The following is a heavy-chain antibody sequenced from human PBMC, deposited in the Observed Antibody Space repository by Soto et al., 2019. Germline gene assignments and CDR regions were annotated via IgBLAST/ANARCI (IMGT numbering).Heavy chain of an antibody. CDR2: IIPIVGSA. D-gene: IGHD6-13*01. J-gene: IGHJ2*01. CDR1: GGTFNTYG. Sequence: QVQLVQSGAEVKKTGSSVKVSCKASGGTFNTYGISWVRQSPGQGLEWMGEIIPIVGSANYAQKFQGRITITADEATSTAYMELTRLRSDDTAMYYCARYFSLASAPGLTHWFFDLWGRGTLVTVSS. CDR3: ARYFSLASAPGLTHWFFDL. V-gene: IGHV1-69*01.